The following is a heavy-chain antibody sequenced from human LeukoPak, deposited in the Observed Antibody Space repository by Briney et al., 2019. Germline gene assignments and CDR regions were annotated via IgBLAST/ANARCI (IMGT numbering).Heavy chain of an antibody. J-gene: IGHJ4*02. CDR1: RFTFSSYA. D-gene: IGHD1-26*01. V-gene: IGHV3-23*01. CDR2: ISGSGGST. Sequence: GGSLRLSCAASRFTFSSYAMSWVRQAPGKGLEWVSAISGSGGSTYYADSVKGRFTISRDNSKNTLYLQMNSLRAEDTAVYYCAKDGVVGAIPYYFDYWGQGTLVTVSS. CDR3: AKDGVVGAIPYYFDY.